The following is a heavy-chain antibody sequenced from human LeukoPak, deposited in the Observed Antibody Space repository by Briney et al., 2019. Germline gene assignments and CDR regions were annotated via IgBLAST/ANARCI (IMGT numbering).Heavy chain of an antibody. D-gene: IGHD6-19*01. Sequence: ASVKVSCKASGYTFSNFDINWVRQAPGQGPEWMGWMNPVTGNAGSAQKFQGRVTITRDTSASTAYMELSSLRSEDTAVYYCARERVAVDYGMDVWGQGTTVTVSS. J-gene: IGHJ6*02. CDR2: MNPVTGNA. CDR3: ARERVAVDYGMDV. CDR1: GYTFSNFD. V-gene: IGHV1-8*01.